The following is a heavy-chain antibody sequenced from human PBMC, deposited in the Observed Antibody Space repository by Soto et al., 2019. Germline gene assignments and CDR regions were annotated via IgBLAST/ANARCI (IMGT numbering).Heavy chain of an antibody. CDR3: ARGPNDGLPSFY. CDR1: GGSFSGYY. J-gene: IGHJ4*02. V-gene: IGHV4-34*01. Sequence: QVQLQQWGAGLLKPSETLSLTCAVYGGSFSGYYWSWIRQPPGQGLEWIGEINHSGSTNYNPSLKCRVTISVDTSKNQFSLKLSSVTAADTAVYYCARGPNDGLPSFYWGQGTLVTVSS. CDR2: INHSGST. D-gene: IGHD5-12*01.